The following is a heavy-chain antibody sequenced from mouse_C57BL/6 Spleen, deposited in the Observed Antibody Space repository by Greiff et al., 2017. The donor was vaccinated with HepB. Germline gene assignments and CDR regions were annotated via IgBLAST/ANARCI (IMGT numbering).Heavy chain of an antibody. CDR2: ISSGGGYI. D-gene: IGHD1-1*01. CDR3: TREVYYCGSRYFDV. CDR1: GFTFSSYA. Sequence: EVKLVESGEGLVKPGGSLKLSCAASGFTFSSYAMSWVRQTPEKRLEWVAYISSGGGYIYYADTVKGGFTISRDNARNTLYLQMSSLKSEDTAMYCCTREVYYCGSRYFDVWGTGTTVTVSS. J-gene: IGHJ1*03. V-gene: IGHV5-9-1*02.